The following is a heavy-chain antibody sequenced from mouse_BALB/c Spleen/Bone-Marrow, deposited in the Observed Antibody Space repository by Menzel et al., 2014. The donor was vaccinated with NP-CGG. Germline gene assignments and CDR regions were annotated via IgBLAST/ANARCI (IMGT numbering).Heavy chain of an antibody. D-gene: IGHD2-1*01. V-gene: IGHV1-19*01. CDR1: GYTFTDYY. CDR2: VNPYNGGT. Sequence: VQLQQSGPELVEPGASVKMSCKASGYTFTDYYMDWVKQSHGESFEWIGRVNPYNGGTSYNQKFKGKATLTVDKSSSTAYMELNSLTSEDSAVYYCAISPYGNFYAMDYWGQGTSVTVSS. CDR3: AISPYGNFYAMDY. J-gene: IGHJ4*01.